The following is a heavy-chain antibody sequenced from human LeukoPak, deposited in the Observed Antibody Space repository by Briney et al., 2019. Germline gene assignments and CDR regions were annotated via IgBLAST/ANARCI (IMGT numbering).Heavy chain of an antibody. CDR1: GGSISSGGYY. Sequence: SETLSLTCTVSGGSISSGGYYWSWIRQHPGKGLEWIGYIYYSGSTYYNPSLKSRVTISVDTSKNQFSLKLGSVTAADTAVYYCARVAAARKGYYFDYWGQGTLVTVSS. CDR3: ARVAAARKGYYFDY. D-gene: IGHD6-6*01. J-gene: IGHJ4*02. CDR2: IYYSGST. V-gene: IGHV4-31*03.